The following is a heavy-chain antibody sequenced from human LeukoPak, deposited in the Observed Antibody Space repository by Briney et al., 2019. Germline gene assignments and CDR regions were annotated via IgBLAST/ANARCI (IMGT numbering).Heavy chain of an antibody. CDR2: IYYSGST. J-gene: IGHJ4*02. CDR3: ARELCSGGSCYLDY. CDR1: GGSISSGGYY. V-gene: IGHV4-31*03. Sequence: PSQTLSLTCTVSGGSISSGGYYWSWIRQHPGKGLEWIGYIYYSGSTYYNPSLKSRVTISVDTSKNQFSLKLSSVTAADTVVYYCARELCSGGSCYLDYWGQGTLVTVSS. D-gene: IGHD2-15*01.